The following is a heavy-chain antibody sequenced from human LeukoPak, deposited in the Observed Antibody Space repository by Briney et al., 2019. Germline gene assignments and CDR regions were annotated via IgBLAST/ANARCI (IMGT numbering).Heavy chain of an antibody. Sequence: PGGSLRLSCAASGFTFSSYSMNWVRQAPGKGLEWVSSISSSSSYIYYADSVKGRFTISRDNAKNSLYLQMNSLRAEDTAVYYCARENVGGDAFDIWGQGTMVTVSS. CDR1: GFTFSSYS. V-gene: IGHV3-21*01. D-gene: IGHD3-16*01. CDR3: ARENVGGDAFDI. J-gene: IGHJ3*02. CDR2: ISSSSSYI.